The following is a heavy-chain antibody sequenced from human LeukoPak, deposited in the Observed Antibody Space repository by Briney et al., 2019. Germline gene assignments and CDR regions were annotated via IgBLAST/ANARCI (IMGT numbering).Heavy chain of an antibody. CDR1: GYTFTSYD. Sequence: ASVKVSCKASGYTFTSYDINWVRQATGQGLEWMGWMNPNSGNTGYAQKFQGRVTMTRNTSISTAYMELSSLRSEDTAVYYCARGASVYYDFWSGYPKRGAYFDYWGQEPWSPSPQ. J-gene: IGHJ4*01. D-gene: IGHD3-3*01. V-gene: IGHV1-8*01. CDR2: MNPNSGNT. CDR3: ARGASVYYDFWSGYPKRGAYFDY.